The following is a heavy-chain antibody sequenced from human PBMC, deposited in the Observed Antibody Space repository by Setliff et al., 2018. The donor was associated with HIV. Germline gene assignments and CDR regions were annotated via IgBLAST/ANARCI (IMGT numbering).Heavy chain of an antibody. D-gene: IGHD5-12*01. Sequence: SETLSLTCTVSGDSISSGSYYWSWIRQPAGKGLEWIGRVFPSGSTNYNPYLESRVTVSVDTSKNQFSLNMNSVNAADTAVYYCARGYASGYDAYGYWGQGTLVTVSS. CDR3: ARGYASGYDAYGY. CDR2: VFPSGST. J-gene: IGHJ4*02. CDR1: GDSISSGSYY. V-gene: IGHV4-61*02.